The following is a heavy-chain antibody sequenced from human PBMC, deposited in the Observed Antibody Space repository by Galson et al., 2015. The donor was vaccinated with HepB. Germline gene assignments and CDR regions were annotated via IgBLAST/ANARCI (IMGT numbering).Heavy chain of an antibody. V-gene: IGHV7-4-1*02. D-gene: IGHD3-10*01. CDR1: GYIFTNYA. CDR3: ARTPYYASGSYSNAWFDP. J-gene: IGHJ5*02. Sequence: SVKVSCKASGYIFTNYAMNWVRQAPGQGLEWMGWINTNTRNPTYAQGFTGRFVFSSDTSVSTAYLQISSLKAEDTAVYYCARTPYYASGSYSNAWFDPWGQGTLVTVSS. CDR2: INTNTRNP.